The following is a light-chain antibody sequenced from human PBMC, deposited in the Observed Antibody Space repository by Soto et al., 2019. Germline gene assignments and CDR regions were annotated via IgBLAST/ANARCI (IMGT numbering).Light chain of an antibody. V-gene: IGKV3-20*01. CDR1: QSVSNNY. J-gene: IGKJ1*01. Sequence: EIVLTQSPGTLSLSPGERATLSCRASQSVSNNYLALYQQKPGQAPRLLIDGASNRATGIPARFSGSGSGTDFTLTISRLEPDDFAVYYCEQYGSSGAFGQGNKVYVK. CDR2: GAS. CDR3: EQYGSSGA.